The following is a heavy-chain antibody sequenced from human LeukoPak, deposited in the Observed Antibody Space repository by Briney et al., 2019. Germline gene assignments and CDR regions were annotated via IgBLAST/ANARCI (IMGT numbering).Heavy chain of an antibody. V-gene: IGHV1-69*13. CDR3: ARTTSAAYYYYYMDV. CDR2: IIPIFGTP. Sequence: SVKVSCKASGGTFSSYAISWVRQAPGQGLEWMGGIIPIFGTPNYAQRFQGRVTITADESTNTAYMELRSLRFEDTAMYYCARTTSAAYYYYYMDVWGKGTMVTVS. CDR1: GGTFSSYA. J-gene: IGHJ6*03. D-gene: IGHD1-14*01.